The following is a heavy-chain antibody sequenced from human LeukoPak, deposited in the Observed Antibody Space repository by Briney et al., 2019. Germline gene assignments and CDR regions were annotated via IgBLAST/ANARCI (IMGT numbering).Heavy chain of an antibody. CDR2: ISYDGSNK. V-gene: IGHV3-30*04. J-gene: IGHJ4*02. D-gene: IGHD5-12*01. CDR3: ARDQLAYSGCDTLFDY. CDR1: GFTFDGYA. Sequence: GGSLRLSCAASGFTFDGYAIHWVRQAPGKGLEWVAVISYDGSNKYYADSVKGRFTISRDNSKNTLYLQLNSLRPEDTAVYYCARDQLAYSGCDTLFDYWGQGSLVTVSS.